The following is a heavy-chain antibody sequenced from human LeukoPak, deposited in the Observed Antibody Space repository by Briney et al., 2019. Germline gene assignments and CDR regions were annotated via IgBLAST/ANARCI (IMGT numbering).Heavy chain of an antibody. CDR2: ISYDGSNK. V-gene: IGHV3-30*03. D-gene: IGHD6-19*01. CDR1: GFTFSSYG. CDR3: ARYATVAAHRDFDY. Sequence: PGRSLRLSCAASGFTFSSYGMHWVRQAPGKGLEWVAVISYDGSNKYYADSVKGRFTISRDISKNTLYLQMNGLRTEDTAVYYCARYATVAAHRDFDYWGQGTLVTVSS. J-gene: IGHJ4*02.